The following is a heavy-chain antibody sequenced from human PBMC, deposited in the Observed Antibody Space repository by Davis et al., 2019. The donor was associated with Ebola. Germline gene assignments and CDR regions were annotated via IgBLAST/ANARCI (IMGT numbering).Heavy chain of an antibody. J-gene: IGHJ4*02. Sequence: SETLSLTCAVSGDSIKNTHWWGWVRQSPGKELEWIGYIYSGGSTYYNPSLKSRVSISVDTSKNQFSLKLSSVTAADTAVYYCARGDSYYDPSGYYAGPEAPDHWGQGTLVSVSS. CDR1: GDSIKNTHW. D-gene: IGHD3-22*01. CDR3: ARGDSYYDPSGYYAGPEAPDH. CDR2: IYSGGST. V-gene: IGHV4-28*03.